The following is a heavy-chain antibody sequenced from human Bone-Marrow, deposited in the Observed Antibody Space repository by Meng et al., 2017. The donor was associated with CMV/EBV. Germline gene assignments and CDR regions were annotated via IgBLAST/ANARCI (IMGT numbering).Heavy chain of an antibody. CDR3: ARDSKRGVPAAIYYQH. CDR2: ISSSGSTI. V-gene: IGHV3-48*01. J-gene: IGHJ1*01. Sequence: SCAASGFTFSSYSMNWVRQAPGKGLEWVSYISSSGSTIYYADSVKGRFTISRDNSKNTLYLQMNSLRAEDTAVYYCARDSKRGVPAAIYYQHWGQGTLVTVSS. CDR1: GFTFSSYS. D-gene: IGHD2-2*01.